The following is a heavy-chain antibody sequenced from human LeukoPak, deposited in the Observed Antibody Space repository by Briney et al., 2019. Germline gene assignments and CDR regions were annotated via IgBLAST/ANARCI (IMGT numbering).Heavy chain of an antibody. V-gene: IGHV1-58*01. J-gene: IGHJ3*02. Sequence: SVKVSCKASGFTFTSSAVQWVRQARGQRLEWTGWIVVGSGNTNYAQKFQERVTITRDMSTSTAYMELSSLRSEDTAVYCCAADLGLELAFDIWGQGTMVTVSS. CDR1: GFTFTSSA. D-gene: IGHD1-7*01. CDR2: IVVGSGNT. CDR3: AADLGLELAFDI.